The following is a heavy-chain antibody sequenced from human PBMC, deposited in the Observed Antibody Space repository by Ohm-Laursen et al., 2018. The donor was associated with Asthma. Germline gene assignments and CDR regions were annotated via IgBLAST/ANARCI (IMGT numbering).Heavy chain of an antibody. CDR1: GFTFSSYA. V-gene: IGHV3-23*01. J-gene: IGHJ4*02. D-gene: IGHD3-3*01. CDR2: ISGSGGST. CDR3: AKPPRMVIILPYL. Sequence: SLRLSCTASGFTFSSYAMSWVRQAPGKGLEWVSAISGSGGSTYYADSVKGRFTISRDNSKNTLYLQMNSLRAEDTAVYYCAKPPRMVIILPYLWGQGTLVTVSS.